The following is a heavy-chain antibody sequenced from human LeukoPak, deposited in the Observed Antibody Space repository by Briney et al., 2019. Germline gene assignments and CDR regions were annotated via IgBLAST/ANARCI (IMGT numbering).Heavy chain of an antibody. V-gene: IGHV4-30-2*03. D-gene: IGHD1-26*01. Sequence: PSQTLSLTCAVSGGSISSGGYSWSWIRQPPGKGLEWIGRIYSSGSTNYNPSLKSRVTISVDTSKNQFSLKLSSVTAADTAVYYCAAASMVGATYAFDIWGQGTMVTVSS. CDR2: IYSSGST. CDR3: AAASMVGATYAFDI. J-gene: IGHJ3*02. CDR1: GGSISSGGYS.